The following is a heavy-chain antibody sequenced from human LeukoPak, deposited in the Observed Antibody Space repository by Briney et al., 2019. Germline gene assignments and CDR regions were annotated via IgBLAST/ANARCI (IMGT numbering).Heavy chain of an antibody. V-gene: IGHV3-30-3*01. Sequence: GGSLRLSCAASGFTFSSYAMHWVRQAPGKGLEWVAVISYDGSNKYYADSVKGRFTISRDNSKNTLYLQMNSLRAEDTAVYYCARDQKARYDFWSGYYPAFDYWGQGTLVTVSS. CDR2: ISYDGSNK. CDR3: ARDQKARYDFWSGYYPAFDY. J-gene: IGHJ4*02. CDR1: GFTFSSYA. D-gene: IGHD3-3*01.